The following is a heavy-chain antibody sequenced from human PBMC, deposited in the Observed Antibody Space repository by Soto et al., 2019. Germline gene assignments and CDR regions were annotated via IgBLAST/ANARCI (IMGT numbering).Heavy chain of an antibody. J-gene: IGHJ5*02. CDR3: ARIPPDDINSGWFDP. D-gene: IGHD4-4*01. CDR2: IIHIFGTV. Sequence: QVQLVQSGAEVKKPGSSVKVSCKASGGTFGSYAFSWVRQAPGQGLEWMGEIIHIFGTVNFAQKFQGRVTFTADDSTSTAYMELSSLRSEDTAIYYCARIPPDDINSGWFDPWGQGTLVTVSS. CDR1: GGTFGSYA. V-gene: IGHV1-69*01.